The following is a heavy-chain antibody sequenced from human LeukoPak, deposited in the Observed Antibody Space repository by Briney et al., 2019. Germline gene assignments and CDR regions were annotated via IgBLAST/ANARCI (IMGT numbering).Heavy chain of an antibody. CDR2: IYHSGST. J-gene: IGHJ4*02. D-gene: IGHD3-10*01. CDR1: GYSISSGYY. Sequence: SETLSLTCTVSGYSISSGYYWGWIRQPPGKGREWIGSIYHSGSTYYNPSLKSRVTISVDTSKNQFSLKLSSVTAADTAVYYCARVGYDYGSGSYYTTPGGYYFAYWGQGTLVTVSS. V-gene: IGHV4-38-2*02. CDR3: ARVGYDYGSGSYYTTPGGYYFAY.